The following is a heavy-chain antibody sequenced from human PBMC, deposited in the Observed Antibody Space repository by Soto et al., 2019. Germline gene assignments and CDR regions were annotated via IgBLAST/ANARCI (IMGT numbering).Heavy chain of an antibody. Sequence: SATLSLTCTVSGGSISGGGYSWTWIRQSPGKGLEWIGYTYQSGSAYYNPSLESRVTISVDRSKNQFSLNLTSVTAADTAVYYCARDYYGIDVWGQGTTVTVSS. J-gene: IGHJ6*01. CDR2: TYQSGSA. V-gene: IGHV4-30-2*06. CDR1: GGSISGGGYS. CDR3: ARDYYGIDV.